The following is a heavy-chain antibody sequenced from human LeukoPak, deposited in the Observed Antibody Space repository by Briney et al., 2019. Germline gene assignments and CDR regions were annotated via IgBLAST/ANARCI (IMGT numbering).Heavy chain of an antibody. V-gene: IGHV3-30*03. CDR3: ARDVGGDLDC. CDR2: ISNDGDNK. Sequence: PGGSLRLSCAASGFTFSSYGIHWVRQAPGKRLEWVALISNDGDNKYYAGSVKGRFTISRDDSKNTLYLQMHTLRLEDTAFYYCARDVGGDLDCWGQGTLVTVSS. CDR1: GFTFSSYG. J-gene: IGHJ4*02. D-gene: IGHD3-16*01.